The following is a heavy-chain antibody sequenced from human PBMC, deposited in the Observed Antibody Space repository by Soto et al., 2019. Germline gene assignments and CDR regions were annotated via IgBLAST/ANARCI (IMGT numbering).Heavy chain of an antibody. CDR1: GGPLSTDSSD. CDR3: ARVLDSSWYFYL. V-gene: IGHV4-61*01. J-gene: IGHJ2*01. D-gene: IGHD6-13*01. CDR2: VDYTGVT. Sequence: AETLSLTCTVPGGPLSTDSSDWTWVRQPPGGGLEYLGYVDYTGVTNYNPSLKSRVTISLDMSKSQFFLTLSSVTPADTATYYCARVLDSSWYFYLCGRGTLVT.